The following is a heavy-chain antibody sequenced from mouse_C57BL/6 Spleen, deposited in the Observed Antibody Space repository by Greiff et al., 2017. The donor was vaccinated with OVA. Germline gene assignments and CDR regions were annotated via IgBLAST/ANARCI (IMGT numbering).Heavy chain of an antibody. CDR1: GFNIKDYY. J-gene: IGHJ2*01. V-gene: IGHV14-2*01. D-gene: IGHD2-3*01. CDR3: ASDAPFPY. CDR2: IDPEDGEN. Sequence: VQLQQSGAELVKPGASVKLSCAASGFNIKDYYMHWVKQRTEQGLEWIGRIDPEDGENKYAPKFQGKATITADTSSNTAYLQLSSLTSEDTAVYYCASDAPFPYWGQGTTLTVSS.